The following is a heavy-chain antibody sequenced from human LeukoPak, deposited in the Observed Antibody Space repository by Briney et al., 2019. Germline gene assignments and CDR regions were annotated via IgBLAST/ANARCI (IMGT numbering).Heavy chain of an antibody. CDR2: ISGTGVNI. D-gene: IGHD3-10*01. CDR1: GFTFSNFA. CDR3: AKSSVRGVDSFDY. J-gene: IGHJ4*02. V-gene: IGHV3-23*01. Sequence: GGSLRLSCAASGFTFSNFAMSWVRQAPGKGLEWVSSISGTGVNIHCADSARGRFTISRDYSKNTLYLRMSSLRAEDTAVYYCAKSSVRGVDSFDYWGQGTLVTVSS.